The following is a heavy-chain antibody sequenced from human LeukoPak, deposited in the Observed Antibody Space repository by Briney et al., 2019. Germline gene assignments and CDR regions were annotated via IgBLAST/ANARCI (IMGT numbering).Heavy chain of an antibody. J-gene: IGHJ6*03. Sequence: AGGSLRLSCAASGFTFSSYSMNWVRQAPGKGLEWVSYISSSSSTIYYADSVKGRFTISRDNAKNSLYLQMNSLRAEDTAVYYCARIPPYDFWSGPPYYMDVWGKGTTVTVSS. CDR3: ARIPPYDFWSGPPYYMDV. CDR1: GFTFSSYS. D-gene: IGHD3-3*01. CDR2: ISSSSSTI. V-gene: IGHV3-48*01.